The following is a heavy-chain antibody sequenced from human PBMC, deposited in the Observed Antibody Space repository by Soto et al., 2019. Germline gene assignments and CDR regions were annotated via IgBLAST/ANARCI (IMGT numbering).Heavy chain of an antibody. CDR2: INSDGSST. Sequence: GGSLRLSCAASGITFSSYWMHWVRQAPGKGLVWVSRINSDGSSTSYADSVKGRFTISRDNAKNTLYLQMNSLRAEDTAVYYCARGIAAAGPPFDYWGQGTPVTVSS. V-gene: IGHV3-74*01. J-gene: IGHJ4*02. CDR3: ARGIAAAGPPFDY. D-gene: IGHD6-13*01. CDR1: GITFSSYW.